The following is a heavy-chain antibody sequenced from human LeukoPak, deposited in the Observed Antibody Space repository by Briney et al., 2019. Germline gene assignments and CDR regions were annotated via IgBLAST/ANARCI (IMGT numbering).Heavy chain of an antibody. Sequence: PGRSLRLSCAASGFTFSSYGMHWVRQAPGKGLEWVAVIWYDGSNKYYADSVKGRFTISRDNSKNTLYLQMNSLRAEDTAVYYCALTDGYGGGNDYWGQGTLVTVSS. V-gene: IGHV3-33*01. J-gene: IGHJ4*02. CDR3: ALTDGYGGGNDY. CDR1: GFTFSSYG. D-gene: IGHD5-24*01. CDR2: IWYDGSNK.